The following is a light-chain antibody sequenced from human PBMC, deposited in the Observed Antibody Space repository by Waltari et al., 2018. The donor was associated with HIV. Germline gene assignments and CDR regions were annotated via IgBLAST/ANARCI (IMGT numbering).Light chain of an antibody. CDR3: GTWDSSLSVVV. CDR2: DNN. V-gene: IGLV1-51*01. J-gene: IGLJ1*01. Sequence: QSLLTHPPPVPAAPGQTVTIVCTVSSSNMGTIYVSWYQHLPGTAPKRLIYDNNKQPSGIPDRFSGSKSGTSATLGITGLQTGDEADYYCGTWDSSLSVVVFGTGTKVTVL. CDR1: SSNMGTIY.